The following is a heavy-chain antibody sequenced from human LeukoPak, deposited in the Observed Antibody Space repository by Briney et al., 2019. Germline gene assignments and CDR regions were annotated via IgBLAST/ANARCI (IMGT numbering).Heavy chain of an antibody. CDR2: ISSSSSYI. CDR3: AKDPYDNSESNAFDI. Sequence: GGSLRLSCAASGFTFSSYSMNWVRQAPGKGLEWVSSISSSSSYIYYADSVKGRFTISRDNAKNSLYLQMNSLRAEDTAVYYCAKDPYDNSESNAFDIWGQGTMVTVSS. CDR1: GFTFSSYS. D-gene: IGHD3-22*01. J-gene: IGHJ3*02. V-gene: IGHV3-21*01.